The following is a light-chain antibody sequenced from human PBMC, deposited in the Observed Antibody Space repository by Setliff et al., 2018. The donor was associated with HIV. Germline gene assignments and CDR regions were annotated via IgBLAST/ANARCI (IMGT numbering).Light chain of an antibody. Sequence: QSALAQPASVSGSPGQSITISCTGSSSDVGGYMSVSWYQQHPGEVPKLMIYDVTKRPSGVANRFSGSKSGRTASLTISGLQTEDEADYYCCSYAGSDAGIFGGGTKVTVL. V-gene: IGLV2-23*02. CDR2: DVT. CDR3: CSYAGSDAGI. J-gene: IGLJ2*01. CDR1: SSDVGGYMS.